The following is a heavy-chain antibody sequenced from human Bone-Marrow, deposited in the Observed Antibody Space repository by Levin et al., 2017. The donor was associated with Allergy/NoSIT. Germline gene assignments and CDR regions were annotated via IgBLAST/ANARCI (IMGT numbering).Heavy chain of an antibody. CDR1: GFTFRHYT. CDR2: ITSSGDST. CDR3: ARDPARGYYDSSGYSCDH. Sequence: GESLKISCAASGFTFRHYTMNWVRQAPGKGLEWVSCITSSGDSTYYADSVKGRFTISRDNAKNSLYLQLNRLRDEDTAMYYCARDPARGYYDSSGYSCDHWGQGTLVTVSS. J-gene: IGHJ4*02. V-gene: IGHV3-48*02. D-gene: IGHD3-22*01.